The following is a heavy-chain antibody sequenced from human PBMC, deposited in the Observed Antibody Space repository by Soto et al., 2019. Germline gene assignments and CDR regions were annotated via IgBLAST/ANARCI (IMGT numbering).Heavy chain of an antibody. V-gene: IGHV1-46*01. CDR3: ARDYLYCSGGSCYFRGEYYFDY. Sequence: GASVKVSCKGAGYTFSNYYMHWVRQAPGQGLEWMGIINPSGGSTSYAQKFQGRVTMTRDTSTSTVYMELSSLRSEDTAVYYCARDYLYCSGGSCYFRGEYYFDYWGQGTVVTVSS. CDR1: GYTFSNYY. D-gene: IGHD2-15*01. CDR2: INPSGGST. J-gene: IGHJ4*02.